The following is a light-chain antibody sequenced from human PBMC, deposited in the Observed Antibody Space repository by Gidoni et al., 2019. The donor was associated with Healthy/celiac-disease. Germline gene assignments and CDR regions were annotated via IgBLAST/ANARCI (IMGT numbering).Light chain of an antibody. V-gene: IGKV2D-29*01. Sequence: VLTQTPLSLSVTPGQSASIPCKFSQSLLHSDGKTYLYWYLQRPGRPPQLLIYEVFNRFAGVPDRFRASGSGTDFTLKISRVEAEDVGVYYCMQSIQFPYTFGQGTKLEIK. J-gene: IGKJ2*01. CDR1: QSLLHSDGKTY. CDR3: MQSIQFPYT. CDR2: EVF.